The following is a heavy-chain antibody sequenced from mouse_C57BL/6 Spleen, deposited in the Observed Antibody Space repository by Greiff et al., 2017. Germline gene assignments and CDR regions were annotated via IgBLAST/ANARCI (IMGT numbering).Heavy chain of an antibody. CDR2: IHPNSGST. D-gene: IGHD1-1*01. V-gene: IGHV1-64*01. CDR3: ARFTTVVADY. CDR1: GYTFTSYW. Sequence: QVQLQQPGAELVKPGASVKLSCKASGYTFTSYWMHCVKQRPGQGLEWIGMIHPNSGSTNYNEKFKSKATLTVDKSSSTAYMQLSSLTSEDSAVYYCARFTTVVADYWGQGTTLTVSS. J-gene: IGHJ2*01.